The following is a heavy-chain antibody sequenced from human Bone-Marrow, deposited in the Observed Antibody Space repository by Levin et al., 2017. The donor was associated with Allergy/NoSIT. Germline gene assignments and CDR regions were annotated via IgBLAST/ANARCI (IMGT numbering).Heavy chain of an antibody. Sequence: GGSLRLSCAASGFTFSTYVMHWVRQAPGKGLEWVAVLSYTGTTIYYADSVKGRFTISGDSSKNTLYLQMNGLRAEDTAVYYCARGGVRYCSDTNCRWFDPWGRGTLVTVSS. CDR1: GFTFSTYV. J-gene: IGHJ5*02. V-gene: IGHV3-30-3*01. CDR3: ARGGVRYCSDTNCRWFDP. D-gene: IGHD2-2*01. CDR2: LSYTGTTI.